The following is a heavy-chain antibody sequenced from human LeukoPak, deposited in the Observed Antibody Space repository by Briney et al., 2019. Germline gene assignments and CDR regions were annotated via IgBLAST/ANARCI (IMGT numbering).Heavy chain of an antibody. J-gene: IGHJ4*02. CDR2: ISGSGGST. CDR3: AKARQTYYYDSSGYYFDY. V-gene: IGHV3-23*01. D-gene: IGHD3-22*01. CDR1: GFIFSTYA. Sequence: PGGSLRLSCAASGFIFSTYALTWVRQAPGKGLEWVSAISGSGGSTYYADSVKGRFTISRDNSKNTLYLQMNSLRAEDTAVYYCAKARQTYYYDSSGYYFDYWGQGTLVTVSS.